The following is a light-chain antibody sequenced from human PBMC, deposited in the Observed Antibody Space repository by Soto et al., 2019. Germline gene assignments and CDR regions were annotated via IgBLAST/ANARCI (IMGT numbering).Light chain of an antibody. CDR1: QSISSY. J-gene: IGKJ2*01. Sequence: DIQMTQSPSSLSASIGDRVTITCRASQSISSYLNWYQQKPGKAPKFLIYAASSLQSGVPSRFSGSRSGTDFTLTISSLQPEDFATYYCQQSFSTPYTSGQGTKLEIK. CDR3: QQSFSTPYT. V-gene: IGKV1-39*01. CDR2: AAS.